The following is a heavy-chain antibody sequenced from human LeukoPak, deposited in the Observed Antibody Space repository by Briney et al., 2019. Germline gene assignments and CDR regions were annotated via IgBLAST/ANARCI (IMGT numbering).Heavy chain of an antibody. CDR3: ARGGIAVAGRQYYFDY. Sequence: GGSLRLSCAASGFTFDDYGMSWVRQAPGKGLEWVSGINWNGGSTGYADSVKGRFTISRDNAKNSLYLQMNSLRAEDTALYHCARGGIAVAGRQYYFDYWGQGTLVTVSS. CDR1: GFTFDDYG. V-gene: IGHV3-20*01. CDR2: INWNGGST. D-gene: IGHD6-19*01. J-gene: IGHJ4*02.